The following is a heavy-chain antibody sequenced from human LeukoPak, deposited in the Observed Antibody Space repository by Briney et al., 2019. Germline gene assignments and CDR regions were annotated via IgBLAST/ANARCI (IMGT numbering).Heavy chain of an antibody. J-gene: IGHJ5*02. D-gene: IGHD4-17*01. V-gene: IGHV3-33*08. CDR2: KWYDGSNK. Sequence: GGSLRLSCAASGFTFSSYGMHWVPPAPGRGLEWGASKWYDGSNKHYTDSVKGRFTISRDNSKNTLELQMNSLRVEDAAVHYCARAVYGVQACFDLWGQGTLVTVSS. CDR3: ARAVYGVQACFDL. CDR1: GFTFSSYG.